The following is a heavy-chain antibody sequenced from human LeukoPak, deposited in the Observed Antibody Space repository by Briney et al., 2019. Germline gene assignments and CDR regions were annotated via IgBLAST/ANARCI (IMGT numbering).Heavy chain of an antibody. CDR3: AVTSYYERALGY. V-gene: IGHV4-39*01. CDR2: IYYSGST. CDR1: GGSISSSSYY. J-gene: IGHJ4*02. Sequence: PSETLSLTCTVSGGSISSSSYYWGWIRQPPGKGLEWIGSIYYSGSTYYNPSLKSRVTISVDTSKNQFSLKLSSVTAAGTAVYYCAVTSYYERALGYWGQGTLVTVSS. D-gene: IGHD1-26*01.